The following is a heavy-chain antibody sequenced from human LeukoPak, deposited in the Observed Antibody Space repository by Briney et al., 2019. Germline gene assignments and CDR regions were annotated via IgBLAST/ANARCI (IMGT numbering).Heavy chain of an antibody. CDR1: GASISSSSYY. Sequence: SETLSLTCTVSGASISSSSYYWGWIRQPPGKGLEWIGSIYYNGDTYYNSSLKSRLTISVDTSKNQFTLKLSSMTAADTALYYCERLRGYTSGNPGYWGQGSLVTVSS. D-gene: IGHD5-18*01. V-gene: IGHV4-39*01. CDR2: IYYNGDT. J-gene: IGHJ4*02. CDR3: ERLRGYTSGNPGY.